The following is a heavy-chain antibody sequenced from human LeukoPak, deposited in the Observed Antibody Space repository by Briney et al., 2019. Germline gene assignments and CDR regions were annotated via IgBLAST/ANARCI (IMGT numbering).Heavy chain of an antibody. CDR2: INHSGST. Sequence: SETLSLTCAVYGGSFSGYYWSWIRQPPGKGLEWIGEINHSGSTNYNPSLKSRVTISMDTSKNQFSLRVNSLTAAATAVYYCARDNGDYYSYYYMDVWGKGTTVTISS. V-gene: IGHV4-34*01. J-gene: IGHJ6*03. CDR1: GGSFSGYY. CDR3: ARDNGDYYSYYYMDV. D-gene: IGHD4-17*01.